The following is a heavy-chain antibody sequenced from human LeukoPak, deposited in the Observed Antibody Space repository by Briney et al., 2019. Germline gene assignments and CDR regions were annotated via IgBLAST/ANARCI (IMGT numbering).Heavy chain of an antibody. CDR2: ISYDGSNK. CDR1: GFTFSSYG. V-gene: IGHV3-30*18. J-gene: IGHJ6*04. CDR3: AKDEYSSSWYYYYYGMDV. D-gene: IGHD6-13*01. Sequence: GRSLRLSCAASGFTFSSYGMHWVRLAPGKGLEWVAVISYDGSNKYYADSVKGRFTISRDNSKNTLYLQMNSLRAEDTAVYYCAKDEYSSSWYYYYYGMDVWGKGTTVTVSS.